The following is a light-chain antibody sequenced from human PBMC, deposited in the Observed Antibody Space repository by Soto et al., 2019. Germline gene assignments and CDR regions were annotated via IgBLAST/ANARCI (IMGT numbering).Light chain of an antibody. CDR2: EVT. V-gene: IGLV2-23*02. CDR3: CSYAGSSYV. J-gene: IGLJ1*01. CDR1: SSDVGTYNL. Sequence: QFVLNQPASVSGSPEQSITISCTGSSSDVGTYNLVSWYQQHPGEAPKLMIYEVTKRPSGVSNRFSGSKSGNTASLTISGLQAEDEADYYCCSYAGSSYVFGTGTKVTVL.